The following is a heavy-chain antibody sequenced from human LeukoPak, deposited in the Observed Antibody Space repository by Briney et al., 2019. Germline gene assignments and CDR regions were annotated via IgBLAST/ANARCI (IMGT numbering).Heavy chain of an antibody. D-gene: IGHD3-9*01. CDR2: ISYDGIIK. J-gene: IGHJ5*02. Sequence: GGSLRLSCAASGFTFSNYGMHWVRQAPGKGLEWVALISYDGIIKYYVDSLKGRFTISRDNSKNTLYLQMNSLRADDPAVYYFAKDKPQNILTCFGPLDPWVQGTLVTVSS. V-gene: IGHV3-30*18. CDR1: GFTFSNYG. CDR3: AKDKPQNILTCFGPLDP.